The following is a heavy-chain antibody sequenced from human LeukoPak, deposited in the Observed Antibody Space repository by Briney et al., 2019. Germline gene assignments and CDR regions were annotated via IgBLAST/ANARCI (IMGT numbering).Heavy chain of an antibody. Sequence: GGSLRLSCAASGFTFSSYAMHWVRQAPGKGLEWVAVISYDGSNKYYADSVKGRFTISRDNSKNTLYLQMNSLRAEDRAVYYCASPKMATIQLVRIDYWGQGTLVTVSS. J-gene: IGHJ4*02. CDR1: GFTFSSYA. D-gene: IGHD5-24*01. V-gene: IGHV3-30-3*01. CDR3: ASPKMATIQLVRIDY. CDR2: ISYDGSNK.